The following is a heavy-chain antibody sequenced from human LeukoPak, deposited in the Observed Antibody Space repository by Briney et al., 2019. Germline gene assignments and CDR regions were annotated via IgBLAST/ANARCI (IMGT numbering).Heavy chain of an antibody. J-gene: IGHJ4*02. CDR3: AKGWGSGWSCPPGVDY. D-gene: IGHD2-15*01. V-gene: IGHV4-34*01. CDR1: GGSFSGYY. CDR2: INHSGST. Sequence: SETLSLTCAVYGGSFSGYYWSWIRQPPGKGLEWIGEINHSGSTNYNPSLKSRVTISVDTSKNQFSLKLSSVTAAATAVYYCAKGWGSGWSCPPGVDYWGQGTLVTVSS.